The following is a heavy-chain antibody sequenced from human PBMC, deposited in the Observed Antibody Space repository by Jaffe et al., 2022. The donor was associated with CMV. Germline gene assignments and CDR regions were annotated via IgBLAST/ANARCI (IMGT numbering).Heavy chain of an antibody. J-gene: IGHJ4*02. D-gene: IGHD5-12*01. CDR2: IYYSGST. CDR3: AILVSGRWLQSHSFDY. CDR1: GGSISSSSYY. V-gene: IGHV4-39*01. Sequence: QLQLQESGPGLVKPSETLSLTCTVSGGSISSSSYYWGWIRQPPGKGLEWIGSIYYSGSTYYNPSLKSRVTISVDTSKNQFSLKLSSVTAADTAVYYCAILVSGRWLQSHSFDYWGQGTLVTVSS.